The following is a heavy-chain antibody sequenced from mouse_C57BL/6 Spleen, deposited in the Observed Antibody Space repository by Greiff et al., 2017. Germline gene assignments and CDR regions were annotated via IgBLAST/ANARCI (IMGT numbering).Heavy chain of an antibody. V-gene: IGHV5-17*01. CDR2: ISSGSSTI. Sequence: EVQLVESGGGLVKPGGSLKLSCAASGFTFSDYGMHWVRQAPEKGLEWVAYISSGSSTIYYADTVKGRFTISRDNAKNTLYLQMTRLRSEDTAMYDCARRRVYYDYDGGHYFDYWGQGTTLTVSS. D-gene: IGHD2-4*01. CDR3: ARRRVYYDYDGGHYFDY. CDR1: GFTFSDYG. J-gene: IGHJ2*01.